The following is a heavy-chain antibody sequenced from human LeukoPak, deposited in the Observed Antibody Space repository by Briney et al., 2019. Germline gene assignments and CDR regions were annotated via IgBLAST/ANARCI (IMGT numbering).Heavy chain of an antibody. V-gene: IGHV3-23*01. CDR3: AKDGYYYDSSFDY. J-gene: IGHJ4*02. CDR2: ISGSASNT. D-gene: IGHD3-22*01. CDR1: GFTFSSYA. Sequence: GGSLRLSCAASGFTFSSYAMSWVRQAPGKGLEWVSAISGSASNTYYAGSVKGRFTISRDNSEDTLYLQMNSLRAEDTAVYFCAKDGYYYDSSFDYWGQGTLVTVSS.